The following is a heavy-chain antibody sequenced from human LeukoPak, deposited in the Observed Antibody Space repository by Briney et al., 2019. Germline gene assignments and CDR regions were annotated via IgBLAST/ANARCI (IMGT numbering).Heavy chain of an antibody. CDR2: ISSSSSYI. Sequence: GGSLRLSCAASGFTFSSYSMNWVRQAPGKGLEWVSSISSSSSYIYYADSVKGRFTISRDNAKNSLYLQMNSLRAEDTAVYYCARVGNYYDSSGYYLSFDYWGQGTLVTVSS. J-gene: IGHJ4*02. V-gene: IGHV3-21*04. CDR3: ARVGNYYDSSGYYLSFDY. D-gene: IGHD3-22*01. CDR1: GFTFSSYS.